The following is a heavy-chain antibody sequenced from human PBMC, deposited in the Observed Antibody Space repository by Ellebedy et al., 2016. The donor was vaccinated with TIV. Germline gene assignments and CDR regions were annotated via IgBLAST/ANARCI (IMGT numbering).Heavy chain of an antibody. CDR3: ARVSAVNAHFDH. V-gene: IGHV1-18*01. D-gene: IGHD2-21*01. CDR1: GYTFTNYA. Sequence: AASVKVSCKASGYTFTNYALSWVREVPGQGLEWMGWISTYSGKTNYAQNFQGRVTLTTDTSTSTAYMELRSLTSDDTAVYFCARVSAVNAHFDHWGQGSLVIVSS. J-gene: IGHJ4*02. CDR2: ISTYSGKT.